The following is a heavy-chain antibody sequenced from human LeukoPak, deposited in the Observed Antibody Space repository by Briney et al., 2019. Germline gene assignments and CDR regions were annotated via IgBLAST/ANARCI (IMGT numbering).Heavy chain of an antibody. V-gene: IGHV4-4*02. J-gene: IGHJ6*03. CDR1: GGSISSNNW. Sequence: PSETLSLTCTVSGGSISSNNWWGWVRQPPGKGLEWIGEIYHSGGTNYNPSLKSRVTISVDKSKNQFSLNLTSVTAADTAVYYCSRPYYYFMDVWGKGTTVTVSS. CDR3: SRPYYYFMDV. CDR2: IYHSGGT.